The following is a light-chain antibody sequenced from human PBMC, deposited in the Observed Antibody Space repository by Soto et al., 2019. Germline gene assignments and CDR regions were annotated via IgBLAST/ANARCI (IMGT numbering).Light chain of an antibody. J-gene: IGKJ2*01. CDR2: KAS. V-gene: IGKV1-5*03. Sequence: DIQMTQSPSTLSASVGDRVTITCRASQSIRNWLAWFQQKPGKAPQLLIYKASRLESGVPSRFSGSGSGTDFTLTISSLQPDDFATCYCQQYNAFPLTFGQGTKLESK. CDR1: QSIRNW. CDR3: QQYNAFPLT.